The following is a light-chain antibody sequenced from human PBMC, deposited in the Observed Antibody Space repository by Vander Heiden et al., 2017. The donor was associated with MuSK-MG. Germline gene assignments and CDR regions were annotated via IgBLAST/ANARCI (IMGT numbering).Light chain of an antibody. Sequence: QSVLTQPPSASGTPGQRVTISCSGTISNIGSNTVKWYQQLPGTPPKLLIYNNNQRPSGVPNRFSGSKSSTSASLASNGLQSEDEADYYCTVWDDSLIGQMFGGGTKLTVL. V-gene: IGLV1-44*01. CDR2: NNN. J-gene: IGLJ3*02. CDR3: TVWDDSLIGQM. CDR1: ISNIGSNT.